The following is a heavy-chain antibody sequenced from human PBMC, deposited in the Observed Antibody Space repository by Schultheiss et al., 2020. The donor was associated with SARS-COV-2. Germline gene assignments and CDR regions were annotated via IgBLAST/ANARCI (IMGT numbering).Heavy chain of an antibody. CDR3: AGGSSSWYVED. Sequence: GGSLRLSCAASVFTFSSYGMHWVRQAPGKGLEWVSVIYSGGSTYYADSVKGRFTISRDNSKNTLYLQMNSLRAEDTAVYYCAGGSSSWYVEDWGQGTLVTVS. CDR2: IYSGGST. J-gene: IGHJ4*02. D-gene: IGHD6-13*01. V-gene: IGHV3-NL1*01. CDR1: VFTFSSYG.